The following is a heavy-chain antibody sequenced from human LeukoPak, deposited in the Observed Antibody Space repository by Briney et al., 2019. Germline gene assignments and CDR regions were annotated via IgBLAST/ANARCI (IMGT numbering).Heavy chain of an antibody. V-gene: IGHV3-30-3*01. J-gene: IGHJ4*02. CDR3: ASPGGSWYHYFDY. CDR1: GFTFSSYA. Sequence: GGSLRHSCAASGFTFSSYAMHWVRQAPGKGLEWVAVISYDGSNKYYADSVKGRFTISRDNSKNTLYLQMNSLRAEDTAVYYCASPGGSWYHYFDYWGQGTLVTVSS. CDR2: ISYDGSNK. D-gene: IGHD6-13*01.